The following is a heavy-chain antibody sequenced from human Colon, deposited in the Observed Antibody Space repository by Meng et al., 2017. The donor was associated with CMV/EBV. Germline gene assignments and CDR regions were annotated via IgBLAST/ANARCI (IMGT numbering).Heavy chain of an antibody. CDR1: GFTVSSHY. CDR2: IYSGGST. D-gene: IGHD1-14*01. CDR3: ARDLTTTLDY. V-gene: IGHV3-66*02. Sequence: GESLKISCAASGFTVSSHYMSWVRQAPGKGLEWVSVIYSGGSTYYADSVKGRFTISRDNSKNTLYLQMNSLRAEDTAVYYCARDLTTTLDYWGQGTLVTVS. J-gene: IGHJ4*02.